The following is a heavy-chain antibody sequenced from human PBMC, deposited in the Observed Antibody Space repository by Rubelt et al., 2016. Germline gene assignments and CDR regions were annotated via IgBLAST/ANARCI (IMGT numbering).Heavy chain of an antibody. V-gene: IGHV1-46*01. Sequence: VRQAPGQGLEWMGIINPSGGSTSYAQKFQGRVTMTRDTSTSTAYMELKSLRSDDTALYYCARVDSPTAYSYYTMDVWGQGTTVTVSS. J-gene: IGHJ6*02. D-gene: IGHD3/OR15-3a*01. CDR3: ARVDSPTAYSYYTMDV. CDR2: INPSGGST.